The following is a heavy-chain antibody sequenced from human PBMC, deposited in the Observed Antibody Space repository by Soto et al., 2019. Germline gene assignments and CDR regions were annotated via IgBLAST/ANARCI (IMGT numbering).Heavy chain of an antibody. V-gene: IGHV1-69*01. Sequence: QVQLVQSGAEVKKPGSSLKVSCKAYGDIFTNYAISWVRQAPGQGPEWMGGIIPIFGTTDYAQKFQGRVTITADESTYTAYMELSSLRSEDTAVYYCARDQHRDSNLYDYYGMDVWGQGTTVIVS. CDR2: IIPIFGTT. D-gene: IGHD4-4*01. J-gene: IGHJ6*02. CDR3: ARDQHRDSNLYDYYGMDV. CDR1: GDIFTNYA.